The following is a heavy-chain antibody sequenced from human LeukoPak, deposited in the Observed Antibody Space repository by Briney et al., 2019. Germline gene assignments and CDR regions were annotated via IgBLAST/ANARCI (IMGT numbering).Heavy chain of an antibody. CDR3: ARDREWLDL. Sequence: PGGSLRLSCAASGFTVSNYWMSWVRQAPGKGLEWVADIKQDGSEKYYVDSVKGRFTISKDNAKKSLYLQMNSLRDEATASYYCARDREWLDLWGQGTLVTVSS. V-gene: IGHV3-7*01. J-gene: IGHJ5*02. CDR1: GFTVSNYW. CDR2: IKQDGSEK.